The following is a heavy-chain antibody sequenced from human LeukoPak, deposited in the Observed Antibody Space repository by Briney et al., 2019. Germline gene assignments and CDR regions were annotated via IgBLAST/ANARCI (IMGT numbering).Heavy chain of an antibody. Sequence: PSETLSLTCTVSNGPVSSGNNYWSWIRRPPEKGLEWIGYISYSGSTTYNPSLESRVTMSVDTSKNQFSLKLSSVTAANTAVYYCARGSGRSGWYLNWGQGTLVTVSS. J-gene: IGHJ4*02. D-gene: IGHD6-19*01. CDR3: ARGSGRSGWYLN. CDR2: ISYSGST. V-gene: IGHV4-61*01. CDR1: NGPVSSGNNY.